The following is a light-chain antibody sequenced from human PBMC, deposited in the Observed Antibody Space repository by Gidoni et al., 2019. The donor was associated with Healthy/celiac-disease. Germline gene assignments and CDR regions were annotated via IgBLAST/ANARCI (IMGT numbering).Light chain of an antibody. CDR2: DAS. Sequence: DIQMTQSPSSLSASVGDRVTITCQASQDISNYLNWYQQKPGKAPKLLIYDASNLETGVPSRFSGSGSGTDFTVTISSLQPEDIATYYCQQYDLTSFXGXTKVEIK. J-gene: IGKJ4*01. V-gene: IGKV1-33*01. CDR3: QQYDLTS. CDR1: QDISNY.